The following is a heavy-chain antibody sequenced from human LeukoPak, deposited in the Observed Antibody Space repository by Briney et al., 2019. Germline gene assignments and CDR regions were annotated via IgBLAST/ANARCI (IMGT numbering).Heavy chain of an antibody. Sequence: ASVKVPCKASGYTFTGYYMHWVRQAPGQGLEWMGWINPNSGGTNYAQKFQGRVTMTRDTSISTAYMELSRLRSDGTAVYYCARGIAVAGAFDIWGQGTMVTVSS. V-gene: IGHV1-2*02. CDR1: GYTFTGYY. D-gene: IGHD6-19*01. J-gene: IGHJ3*02. CDR3: ARGIAVAGAFDI. CDR2: INPNSGGT.